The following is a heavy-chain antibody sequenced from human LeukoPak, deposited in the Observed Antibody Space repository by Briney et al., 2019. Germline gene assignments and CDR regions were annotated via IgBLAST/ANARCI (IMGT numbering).Heavy chain of an antibody. CDR1: GYSFCSYG. D-gene: IGHD1-7*01. CDR2: ISASNGNT. V-gene: IGHV1-18*01. CDR3: ARYPLSYTGNWHYFFDY. J-gene: IGHJ4*02. Sequence: ASVKVSCKASGYSFCSYGITGVRQAPGQGLEWLGWISASNGNTNYAQKLQGRVTMTSDTSTSTAYMDLRSLTPDDTAFYYCARYPLSYTGNWHYFFDYWGQGTLLTVAS.